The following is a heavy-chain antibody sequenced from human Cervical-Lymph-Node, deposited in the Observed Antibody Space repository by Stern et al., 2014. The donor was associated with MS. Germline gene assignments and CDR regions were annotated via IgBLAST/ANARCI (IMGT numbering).Heavy chain of an antibody. D-gene: IGHD2-15*01. Sequence: QLVQSGAEVKKPGASGKVSCKASGYTFTSYCIRWGLQAPGQGLEWMVWISAYNGNTNYAQKLQGRVTMTTDTSTSTAYMELRSLRSDDTAVYYCARGLLGSENAFDIWGQGTMVTVSS. CDR2: ISAYNGNT. CDR1: GYTFTSYC. V-gene: IGHV1-18*01. CDR3: ARGLLGSENAFDI. J-gene: IGHJ3*02.